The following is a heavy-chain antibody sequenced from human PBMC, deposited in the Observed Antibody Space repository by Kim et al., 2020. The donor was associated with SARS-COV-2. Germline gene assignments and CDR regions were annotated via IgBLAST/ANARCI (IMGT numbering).Heavy chain of an antibody. Sequence: SETLSLTCAVYGGSFSGYYWSWIRQPPGKGLEWIGEINHSGSTNYNPSLKSRVTISVDTSKNQFSLKLSSVTAADTAVYYCARGALEWLVPLKIVFQHWGQGTLVTVSS. D-gene: IGHD6-19*01. CDR2: INHSGST. J-gene: IGHJ1*01. V-gene: IGHV4-34*01. CDR1: GGSFSGYY. CDR3: ARGALEWLVPLKIVFQH.